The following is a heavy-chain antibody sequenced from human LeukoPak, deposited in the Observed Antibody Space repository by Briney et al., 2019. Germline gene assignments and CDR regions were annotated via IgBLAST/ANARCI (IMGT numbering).Heavy chain of an antibody. J-gene: IGHJ5*02. Sequence: GESLKISCKGSGYSFTSYWIGWVRQMPGKGLEWMGIIYPGDSDTRYSPSFQGQVTISADKSISTVYLQWSSLKASDTAMYYCARRDYDFWSGFRWFDPWGQGTLVTVSS. V-gene: IGHV5-51*01. D-gene: IGHD3-3*01. CDR1: GYSFTSYW. CDR2: IYPGDSDT. CDR3: ARRDYDFWSGFRWFDP.